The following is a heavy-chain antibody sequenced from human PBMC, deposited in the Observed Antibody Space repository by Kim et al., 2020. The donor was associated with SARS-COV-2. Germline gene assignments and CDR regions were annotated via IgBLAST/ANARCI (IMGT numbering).Heavy chain of an antibody. CDR3: ARDHPRVGSVLALRPFYGMDV. V-gene: IGHV1-18*04. J-gene: IGHJ6*02. CDR1: GYTFTSYG. Sequence: ASVKVSCKASGYTFTSYGISWVRQAPGQGLEWMGWISAYNGNTNYAQKLQGRVTMTTDTSTSTAYMELRSLRSDDTAVYYCARDHPRVGSVLALRPFYGMDVWGQGTTVTVSS. CDR2: ISAYNGNT. D-gene: IGHD3-10*01.